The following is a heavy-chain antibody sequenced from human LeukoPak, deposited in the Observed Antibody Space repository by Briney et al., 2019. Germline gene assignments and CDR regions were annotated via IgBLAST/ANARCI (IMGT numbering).Heavy chain of an antibody. CDR3: TRDRGYYDFWSGPDY. J-gene: IGHJ4*02. V-gene: IGHV3-49*03. D-gene: IGHD3-3*01. CDR2: IRSKAYGGTT. Sequence: PGRSLRLSCTASGFTFGDYAMSWFRQAPGKGLEGVGFIRSKAYGGTTEYAASVKGRFTISRADSKSIAYLQMNSLKTEDTAVYYCTRDRGYYDFWSGPDYWGQGTLVTVSS. CDR1: GFTFGDYA.